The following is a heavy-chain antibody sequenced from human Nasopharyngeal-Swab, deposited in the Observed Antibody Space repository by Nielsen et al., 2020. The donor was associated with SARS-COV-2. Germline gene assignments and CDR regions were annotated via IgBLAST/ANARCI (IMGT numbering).Heavy chain of an antibody. D-gene: IGHD3-10*01. Sequence: WVRQVPGQGLEWMGRINPNSGGTNYAQKFQGRVTMTRDTSISTAYMELSRLRSDDTAVYYCARGPYYGDYFDYWGQGTLVTVSS. CDR3: ARGPYYGDYFDY. CDR2: INPNSGGT. J-gene: IGHJ4*02. V-gene: IGHV1-2*06.